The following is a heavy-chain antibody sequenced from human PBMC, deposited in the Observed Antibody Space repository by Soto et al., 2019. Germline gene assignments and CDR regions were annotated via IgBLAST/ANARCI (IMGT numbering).Heavy chain of an antibody. J-gene: IGHJ5*02. CDR1: GGSISSYY. CDR3: ARELGYYDSSGYYNWLDP. V-gene: IGHV4-59*01. Sequence: SETLSLTCTVSGGSISSYYWSWIRQPPGKGLEWIGYIYYSGSTNYNPSLKSRVTISVDTSKNQFSLKLSSVTAADTAVYYCARELGYYDSSGYYNWLDPWGQGTLVTVSS. CDR2: IYYSGST. D-gene: IGHD3-22*01.